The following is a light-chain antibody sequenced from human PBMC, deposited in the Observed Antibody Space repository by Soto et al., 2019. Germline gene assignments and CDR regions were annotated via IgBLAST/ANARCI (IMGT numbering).Light chain of an antibody. Sequence: QSVLTQPPSASGSPGQSLTIPCTGTSSDVGGYNYVFWYQQHPGKAPKLMIYEVNKRPSGVPDRFSGSKSGNTASLTVSGLQAEDEADYYCSSYAGSDIFVFGGGTKLTVL. CDR3: SSYAGSDIFV. V-gene: IGLV2-8*01. CDR1: SSDVGGYNY. CDR2: EVN. J-gene: IGLJ2*01.